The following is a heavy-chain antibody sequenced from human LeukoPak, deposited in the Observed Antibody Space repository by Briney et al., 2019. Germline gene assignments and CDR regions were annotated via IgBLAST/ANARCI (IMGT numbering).Heavy chain of an antibody. CDR1: GGSISSYY. Sequence: SETLSLTCTVSGGSISSYYWSWLRQPPGKGLEWLGYIYYSGGTNYNPSLKSRVTISVDTSKIHFSLRLSSVTAADTAVYYCARDTYNYGSSAYYFDYWGQGTLVTVSS. D-gene: IGHD5-18*01. J-gene: IGHJ4*02. CDR2: IYYSGGT. V-gene: IGHV4-59*12. CDR3: ARDTYNYGSSAYYFDY.